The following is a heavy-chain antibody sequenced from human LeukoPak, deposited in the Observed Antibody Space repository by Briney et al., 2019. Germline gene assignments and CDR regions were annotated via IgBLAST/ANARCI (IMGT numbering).Heavy chain of an antibody. CDR1: GDSISSYS. V-gene: IGHV4-59*04. CDR2: IYYSGST. Sequence: PSETLSLTCTVSGDSISSYSWSWIRKSPGKGLEWIGNIYYSGSTYYNPSLKSRVTISVDSSKNQFSLRLSSVTTADTAVYYCAKSDGYGLIDYWGQGTLVTVSS. D-gene: IGHD5-24*01. J-gene: IGHJ4*02. CDR3: AKSDGYGLIDY.